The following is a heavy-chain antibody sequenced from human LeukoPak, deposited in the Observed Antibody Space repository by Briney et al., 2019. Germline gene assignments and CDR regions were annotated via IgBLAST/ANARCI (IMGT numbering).Heavy chain of an antibody. CDR3: ARDRWRGGATTFYY. J-gene: IGHJ4*02. CDR2: ISTYNGNT. D-gene: IGHD1-26*01. CDR1: GYTFTNYG. Sequence: GASVTVSCMASGYTFTNYGIDWVRQAPGQGLEWMGWISTYNGNTHYAQKLQGRVTITTDTSTSTASMKLRSLRSDDTAVYYCARDRWRGGATTFYYGGQGTLVTVS. V-gene: IGHV1-18*01.